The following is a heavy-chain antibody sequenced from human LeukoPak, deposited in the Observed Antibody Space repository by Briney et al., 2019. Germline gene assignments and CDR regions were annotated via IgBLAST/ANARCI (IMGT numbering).Heavy chain of an antibody. CDR1: GYTFTSYD. V-gene: IGHV1-18*01. CDR2: ISAYNGYT. CDR3: ARAGRGYDYFDY. J-gene: IGHJ4*02. Sequence: GASVKVSCKASGYTFTSYDISWVRQAPGQGLEWMGGISAYNGYTNYAEKVQGRVTMTTHTSTSTAYMELRSLRSDDTAVYYCARAGRGYDYFDYWGQGTLVTVSS. D-gene: IGHD5-18*01.